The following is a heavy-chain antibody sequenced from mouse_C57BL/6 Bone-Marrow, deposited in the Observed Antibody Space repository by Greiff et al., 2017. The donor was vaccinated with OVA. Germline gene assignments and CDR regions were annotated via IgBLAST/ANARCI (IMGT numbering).Heavy chain of an antibody. CDR2: ISSGSSTI. CDR3: ARINYWYFDV. J-gene: IGHJ1*03. CDR1: GFTFSDYG. Sequence: DVQLQESGGGLVKPGGSLKLSCAASGFTFSDYGMHWVRQAPEKGLECVAYISSGSSTIYYADTVKGRFTISRDNAKNTLFLQMTSLRSEDTAMYYCARINYWYFDVWGTGTTVTVSS. V-gene: IGHV5-17*01.